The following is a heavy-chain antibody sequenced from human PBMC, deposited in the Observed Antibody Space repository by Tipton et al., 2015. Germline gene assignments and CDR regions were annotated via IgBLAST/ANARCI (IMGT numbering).Heavy chain of an antibody. CDR1: GDSMSSGTYY. CDR2: IYYSGTT. D-gene: IGHD5-18*01. Sequence: TLSLTCTVSGDSMSSGTYYWSWIRQHPGKGLEWIGYIYYSGTTYYNPSLKSRLTISLDRSKSRFSLQLTSVTAADTAVYYCARSGDTYIDYWGQGTLVTVSS. CDR3: ARSGDTYIDY. J-gene: IGHJ4*02. V-gene: IGHV4-31*03.